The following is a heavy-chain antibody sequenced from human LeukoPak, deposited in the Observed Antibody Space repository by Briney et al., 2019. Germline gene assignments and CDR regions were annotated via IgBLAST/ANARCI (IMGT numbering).Heavy chain of an antibody. J-gene: IGHJ4*02. CDR1: GFTFSSYG. Sequence: PGGSLRLSCAASGFTFSSYGMHWVRQAPGKGLEWVAFIRYDGSNKYYADSVKGRFTISRDNSKNTLYLQMNSLRAEDTAVYYCAKSYYDFWSGYQYWGQGTLVTVSP. CDR3: AKSYYDFWSGYQY. V-gene: IGHV3-30*02. D-gene: IGHD3-3*01. CDR2: IRYDGSNK.